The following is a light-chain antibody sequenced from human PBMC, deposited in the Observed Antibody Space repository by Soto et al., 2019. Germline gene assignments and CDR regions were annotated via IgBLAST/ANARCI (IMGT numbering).Light chain of an antibody. V-gene: IGLV2-14*03. J-gene: IGLJ1*01. CDR3: SSYASSTTVV. CDR2: EVS. Sequence: SVPTQSASVFGYPSQSITFSRTGTSSDVGGYNFVSWYQQHPGKAPKLMIYEVSSRPSGVSNRFSGSKSGNTASLTISGLQPEDEADYYCSSYASSTTVVFGTGTKVTVL. CDR1: SSDVGGYNF.